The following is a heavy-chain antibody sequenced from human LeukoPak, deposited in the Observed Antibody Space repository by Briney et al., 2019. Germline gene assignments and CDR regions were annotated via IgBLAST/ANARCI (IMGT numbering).Heavy chain of an antibody. CDR1: GFTFSNYG. CDR3: AKDGTGCGGDCYSDY. CDR2: ISGSGGST. Sequence: GGSLRLSCAASGFTFSNYGMSWVRQAPGKGLEWVSAISGSGGSTYYADSVKGRFTISRDNSKNTLYLQMNSLRAEDTAVYYCAKDGTGCGGDCYSDYWGQGTLLTVSS. V-gene: IGHV3-23*01. J-gene: IGHJ4*02. D-gene: IGHD2-21*02.